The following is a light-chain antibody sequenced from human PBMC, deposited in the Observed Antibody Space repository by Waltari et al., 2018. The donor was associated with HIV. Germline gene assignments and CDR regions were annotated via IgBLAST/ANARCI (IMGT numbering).Light chain of an antibody. V-gene: IGKV1-5*03. CDR3: QQYNSYRT. J-gene: IGKJ4*01. CDR2: KAS. CDR1: QSISSW. Sequence: DIQMTQSPSTLSASAGDRVTITCRASQSISSWLAWYQQKPGKAPKLLIYKASSLESGVPSRFSGSGSGTEFTLTISSLQPDDFATYYCQQYNSYRTFGGGTKVEIK.